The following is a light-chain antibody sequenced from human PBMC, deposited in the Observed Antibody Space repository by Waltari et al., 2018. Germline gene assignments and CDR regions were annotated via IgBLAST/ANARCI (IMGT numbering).Light chain of an antibody. CDR1: SPNIGNNV. J-gene: IGLJ2*01. CDR3: AAWDDSLNGVV. Sequence: QSVLTQPPSVSEAPRQSVTISCSGSSPNIGNNVVNWYQQLPGKAPKLLIYYDDLLPSGVSDRFSGSKSGTSASLAISGLQSEDEADYYCAAWDDSLNGVVFGGGTKLTVL. CDR2: YDD. V-gene: IGLV1-36*01.